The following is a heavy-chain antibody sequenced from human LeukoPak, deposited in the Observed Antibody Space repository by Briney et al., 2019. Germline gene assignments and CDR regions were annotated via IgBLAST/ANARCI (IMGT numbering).Heavy chain of an antibody. J-gene: IGHJ4*02. CDR2: INPSGGST. CDR3: ASSQIYSGYDGPFDY. V-gene: IGHV1-46*01. D-gene: IGHD5-12*01. Sequence: ASVKVSCKASGYTFTSYYMHCLRQAPGQGLEWMGIINPSGGSTSYAQKFQGRVTMTRDMSTSTVYMELNSLRSEDTAVYYCASSQIYSGYDGPFDYWGQGTLVTVSS. CDR1: GYTFTSYY.